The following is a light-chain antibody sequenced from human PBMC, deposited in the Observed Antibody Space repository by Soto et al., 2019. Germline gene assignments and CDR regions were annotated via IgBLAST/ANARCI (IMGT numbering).Light chain of an antibody. J-gene: IGKJ3*01. CDR1: QSVSSSY. CDR3: QQYGSSPIVT. V-gene: IGKV3-20*01. Sequence: EIVLTQSPGTLSLSPGERATLSCRASQSVSSSYLAWYQQKPGQAPRLLIYDACSRATGIPDRFSGSGSGTDFTLTISRLEPEDFAVYYCQQYGSSPIVTFGPGTKVDIK. CDR2: DAC.